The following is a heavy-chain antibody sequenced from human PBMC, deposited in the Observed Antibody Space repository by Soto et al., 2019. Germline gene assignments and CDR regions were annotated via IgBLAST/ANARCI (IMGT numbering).Heavy chain of an antibody. D-gene: IGHD3-9*01. Sequence: GSLRLSCVASGFNLSHPWMTWVRQAAGKGLEWVGRIKSKTDGGTADYAAPVKGRATISRDDSKNTVYLQMNSLKTEDTAVYYCTTGIYYDILTGYHNVAYWGQGALVTVSS. J-gene: IGHJ4*02. CDR3: TTGIYYDILTGYHNVAY. CDR1: GFNLSHPW. V-gene: IGHV3-15*01. CDR2: IKSKTDGGTA.